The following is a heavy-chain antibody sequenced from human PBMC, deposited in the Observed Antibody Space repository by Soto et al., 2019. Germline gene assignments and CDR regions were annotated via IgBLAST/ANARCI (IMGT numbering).Heavy chain of an antibody. Sequence: QITLKESGPTLVKPTQTLTLTCTFSGFSLSTSGVGVGWIRQPPGKALEWLALIYWDDDESYSTSLRSRLTITKDTSKNQVVLRMTNMDPVDTATYYCAHRRTGCFDYWGQGALVTVSS. CDR1: GFSLSTSGVG. CDR2: IYWDDDE. D-gene: IGHD3-10*01. V-gene: IGHV2-5*02. J-gene: IGHJ4*02. CDR3: AHRRTGCFDY.